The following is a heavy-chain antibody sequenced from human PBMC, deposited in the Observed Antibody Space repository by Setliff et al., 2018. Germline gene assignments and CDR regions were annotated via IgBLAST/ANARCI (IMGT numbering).Heavy chain of an antibody. V-gene: IGHV4-59*01. D-gene: IGHD2-8*01. Sequence: KTSETLSLTCSVSGDSMSFSYWSWIRQPPGKGLEWIGYIYYSGSTDSHPSLKSRVSISIDTSKNQFSLNVRSVTAADTAIYYCAKGRGEMVSWGQGILVTVPQ. CDR2: IYYSGST. J-gene: IGHJ5*02. CDR3: AKGRGEMVS. CDR1: GDSMSFSY.